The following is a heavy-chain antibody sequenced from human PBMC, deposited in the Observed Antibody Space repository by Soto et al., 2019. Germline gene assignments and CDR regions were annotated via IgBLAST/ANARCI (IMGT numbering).Heavy chain of an antibody. V-gene: IGHV3-13*01. CDR3: ARSSAAAGTEDYYYYGMDV. D-gene: IGHD6-13*01. CDR2: IGTAGDT. CDR1: GFTFSSYD. J-gene: IGHJ6*02. Sequence: GGSLRLSCAASGFTFSSYDMHWVRQATGKGLEWVSAIGTAGDTYYPGSVKGRFTISRENAKNSLYLQMNSLRAEDTAVYYCARSSAAAGTEDYYYYGMDVWGQGTTVTVSS.